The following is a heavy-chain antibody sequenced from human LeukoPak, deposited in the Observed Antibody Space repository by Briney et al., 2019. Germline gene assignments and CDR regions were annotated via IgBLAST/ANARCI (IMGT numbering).Heavy chain of an antibody. CDR1: GGSISSYY. CDR3: ARGGNVGYRLFDY. CDR2: IYYSGST. V-gene: IGHV4-59*01. J-gene: IGHJ4*02. D-gene: IGHD5-12*01. Sequence: PSETLSLTCTVSGGSISSYYWSWIRQPPGKGLEWIGYIYYSGSTNYNPSLKSRVTISVDTSKNQFSLKLSSVTAADTAVYYCARGGNVGYRLFDYWGQGTLVTVSS.